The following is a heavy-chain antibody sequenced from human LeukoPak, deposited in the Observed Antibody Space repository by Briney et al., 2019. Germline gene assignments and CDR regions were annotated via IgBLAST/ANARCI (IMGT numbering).Heavy chain of an antibody. D-gene: IGHD3-10*01. CDR1: LGSTSSTSYY. CDR2: IYYSGRT. CDR3: ARDLIVPDAMIGSGSYSADY. V-gene: IGHV4-39*07. Sequence: SETPSLTCTVSLGSTSSTSYYWGSIRQPPGKGLGWIGSIYYSGRTYYNTSLKSRVTISVDTSKNQFSRKLSSVPPTDTAVYYCARDLIVPDAMIGSGSYSADYWGQGTLVTVSS. J-gene: IGHJ4*02.